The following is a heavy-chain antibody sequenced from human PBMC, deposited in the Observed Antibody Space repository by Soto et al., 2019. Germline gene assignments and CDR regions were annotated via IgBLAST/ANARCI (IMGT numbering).Heavy chain of an antibody. Sequence: PSETLSLTCTVSGGSISSYYWSWIRQPPGKGLEWIGYIYYSGSTNYNPSLKSRVTISVDTSKNQFSLKLSSVTAADTAVYYCAREATEYNWFDPWGQGTLVTVSS. CDR2: IYYSGST. CDR3: AREATEYNWFDP. V-gene: IGHV4-59*01. D-gene: IGHD4-4*01. CDR1: GGSISSYY. J-gene: IGHJ5*02.